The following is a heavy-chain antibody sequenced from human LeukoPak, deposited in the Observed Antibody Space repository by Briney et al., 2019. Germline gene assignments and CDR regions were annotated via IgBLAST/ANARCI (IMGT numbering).Heavy chain of an antibody. V-gene: IGHV3-48*03. CDR3: AELGITMNGGV. Sequence: GGSLRLSCAASGFTFSSYAMSWVRQALGKVLEWVSYISSSGSTIYYAGSVKGRFTISRDNAKNSLYLQMNSLRAEDTAVYYCAELGITMNGGVWGKGTTVTISS. J-gene: IGHJ6*04. D-gene: IGHD3-10*02. CDR1: GFTFSSYA. CDR2: ISSSGSTI.